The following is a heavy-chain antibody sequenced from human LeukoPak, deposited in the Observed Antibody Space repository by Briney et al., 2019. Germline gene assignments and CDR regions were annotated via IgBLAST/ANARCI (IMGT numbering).Heavy chain of an antibody. Sequence: GGSLRLSCTASGFTFSNFWMGWVRQAPGKGLEWVANIKQDETEKFYLGSVKGRFTISRDNAKNSLYLQMNSLRAEDTAVYYCARMTSSWYPKYFDYWGQGTLVTVSS. CDR3: ARMTSSWYPKYFDY. CDR1: GFTFSNFW. D-gene: IGHD6-13*01. J-gene: IGHJ4*02. CDR2: IKQDETEK. V-gene: IGHV3-7*01.